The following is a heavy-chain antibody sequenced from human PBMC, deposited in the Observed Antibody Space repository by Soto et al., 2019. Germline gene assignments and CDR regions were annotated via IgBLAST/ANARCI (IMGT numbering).Heavy chain of an antibody. D-gene: IGHD2-21*02. CDR2: IYWDDDK. Sequence: QITLKESGPTLVRPTQTLTLTCTFSGFSLSTSGVGVGWIRQPPGKALEWLALIYWDDDKRYSPSLKSRLTITKETFKKQGGLNITNMDPVDTATYYCAHSRCGGDCLQSYSSHYYYGMDVWGQGTTVTVSS. J-gene: IGHJ6*02. CDR3: AHSRCGGDCLQSYSSHYYYGMDV. CDR1: GFSLSTSGVG. V-gene: IGHV2-5*02.